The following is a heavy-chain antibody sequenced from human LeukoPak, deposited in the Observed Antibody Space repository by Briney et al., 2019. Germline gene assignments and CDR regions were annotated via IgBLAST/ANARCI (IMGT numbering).Heavy chain of an antibody. D-gene: IGHD3-10*01. CDR2: INHSGSA. V-gene: IGHV4-34*01. CDR1: GGSFSGYY. CDR3: ARGRLRLLWFGESTPNLGRSPRLDY. Sequence: PSETLSLTCAVYGGSFSGYYWSWIRQPPGKGLEWIGEINHSGSANYNPSLKSRVTISVDTSKNQFSLKPSSVTAADTAVYYCARGRLRLLWFGESTPNLGRSPRLDYWGQGILVTVSS. J-gene: IGHJ4*02.